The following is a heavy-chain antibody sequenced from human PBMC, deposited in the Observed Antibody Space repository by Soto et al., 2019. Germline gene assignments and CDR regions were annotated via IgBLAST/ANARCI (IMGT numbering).Heavy chain of an antibody. CDR2: IYPGDSDA. J-gene: IGHJ6*02. V-gene: IGHV5-51*01. CDR1: GYSFTNYY. D-gene: IGHD6-13*01. CDR3: ARPSSNGDTSMDV. Sequence: GSSLEISCQVSGYSFTNYYIGWVLQMPGKGLEWMGIIYPGDSDARYSPSLQGHVTISADKSISTAYLQWSSLKASDTAMYYRARPSSNGDTSMDVWGQGTTVTVSS.